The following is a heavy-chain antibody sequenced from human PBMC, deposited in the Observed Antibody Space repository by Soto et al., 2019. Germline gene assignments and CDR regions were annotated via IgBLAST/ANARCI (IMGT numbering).Heavy chain of an antibody. CDR3: AKRTSSSSLFDYGMDV. D-gene: IGHD6-6*01. CDR2: ISYDGSNK. V-gene: IGHV3-30*18. Sequence: PGGSLRLSCAASGFTFSSYGMHWVRQAPGKGLEWVAVISYDGSNKYYADSVRGRFTISRDNSKNTLYLQMNSLRAEDTAVYYCAKRTSSSSLFDYGMDVWGQGTTVTGSS. J-gene: IGHJ6*02. CDR1: GFTFSSYG.